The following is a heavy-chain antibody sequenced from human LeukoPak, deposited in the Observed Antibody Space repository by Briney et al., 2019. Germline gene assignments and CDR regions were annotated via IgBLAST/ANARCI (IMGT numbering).Heavy chain of an antibody. D-gene: IGHD3-10*01. V-gene: IGHV3-74*01. Sequence: GGSLRLSCAASGFTFSSYWMYWVRQAPGKGLVWVSRINSDGSSTSHADSVKGRFTISRDNAKNTLYLQMNSLRAEDTAVYYCAKDDLGFGELSKGFCHYWGQGTLVTVSS. CDR3: AKDDLGFGELSKGFCHY. J-gene: IGHJ4*02. CDR2: INSDGSST. CDR1: GFTFSSYW.